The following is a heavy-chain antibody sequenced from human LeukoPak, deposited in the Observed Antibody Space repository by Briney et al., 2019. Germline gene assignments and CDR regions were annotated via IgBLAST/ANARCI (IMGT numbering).Heavy chain of an antibody. J-gene: IGHJ4*02. Sequence: TGGSLRLSCAASGFTFSTYAISWVRQAPGKGLEWVSGISGNGDNTYYADSVKGRFTIYRDNSKSRLSLQMNSLRAEDTAVYYCAKKLSSGWSGKYYFDYWGQGTLVSVSS. CDR2: ISGNGDNT. D-gene: IGHD6-19*01. CDR1: GFTFSTYA. V-gene: IGHV3-23*01. CDR3: AKKLSSGWSGKYYFDY.